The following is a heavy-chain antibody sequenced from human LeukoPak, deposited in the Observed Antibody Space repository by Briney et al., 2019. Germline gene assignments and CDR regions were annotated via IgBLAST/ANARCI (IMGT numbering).Heavy chain of an antibody. CDR3: ARHASDIVVVPAAIGYFDY. CDR1: GYSISSGYY. J-gene: IGHJ4*02. CDR2: IYHSGST. D-gene: IGHD2-2*01. Sequence: SETLSLTCTVSGYSISSGYYWGWIRQPPGKGLEWIGSIYHSGSTYYNPSLKSRATISVDTSKNRFSLKLSSVTAADTAVYYCARHASDIVVVPAAIGYFDYWGQGTLVTVSS. V-gene: IGHV4-38-2*02.